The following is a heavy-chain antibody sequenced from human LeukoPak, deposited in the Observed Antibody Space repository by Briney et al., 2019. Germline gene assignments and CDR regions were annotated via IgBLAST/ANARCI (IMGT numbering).Heavy chain of an antibody. CDR3: ARGGDIVVVPAAQFDY. D-gene: IGHD2-2*01. CDR1: GYTFTSYD. J-gene: IGHJ4*02. CDR2: MNPNSGNT. Sequence: APVKVSCKASGYTFTSYDINWVRQATGQGLEWMGWMNPNSGNTGYAQKFQGRVTMTRNTSISTAYMELSSLRSEDTAVYYCARGGDIVVVPAAQFDYWGQGTLVTVSS. V-gene: IGHV1-8*01.